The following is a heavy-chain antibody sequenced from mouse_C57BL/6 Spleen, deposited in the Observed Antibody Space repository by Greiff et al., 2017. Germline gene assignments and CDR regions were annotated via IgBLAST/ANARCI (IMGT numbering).Heavy chain of an antibody. D-gene: IGHD2-3*01. CDR1: GYTFTDYN. CDR2: INPNNGGT. Sequence: VQLKESGPELVKPGASVKIPCKASGYTFTDYNMDWVKQSHGKSLEWIGDINPNNGGTNYNQKFKGKATLTVDKSSSTAYMELRSLTSEDTAVYYCARDGSYAMDYWGQGTSVTVSS. CDR3: ARDGSYAMDY. J-gene: IGHJ4*01. V-gene: IGHV1-18*01.